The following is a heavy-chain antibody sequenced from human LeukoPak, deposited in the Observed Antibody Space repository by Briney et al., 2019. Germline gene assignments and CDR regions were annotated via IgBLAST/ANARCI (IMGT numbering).Heavy chain of an antibody. J-gene: IGHJ5*02. V-gene: IGHV1-2*02. CDR2: INPKTGGT. CDR1: GYTFTGDY. CDR3: ARFEYSTSSGP. Sequence: ASVKVSCKASGYTFTGDYMHWVRQAPGQGLEWMGWINPKTGGTSYAQNFQGRVTMTRDTSISTAYMELSSLTSDDTAVYYCARFEYSTSSGPWGQGTVVTVSS. D-gene: IGHD6-6*01.